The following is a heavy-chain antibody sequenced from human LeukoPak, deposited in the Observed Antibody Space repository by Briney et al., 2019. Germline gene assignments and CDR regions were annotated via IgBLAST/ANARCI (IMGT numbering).Heavy chain of an antibody. D-gene: IGHD5-18*01. J-gene: IGHJ4*02. CDR3: ARDVTWIQLGSFDY. V-gene: IGHV4-59*12. Sequence: SETLSLTCTVSGGSISSYYWSWIRQPPGKGLEWIGYIYYSGSTNYNPSLKSRVTISVDTSKNQFSLKLSSVTAADTAVYYCARDVTWIQLGSFDYWGQGTLVTVSS. CDR2: IYYSGST. CDR1: GGSISSYY.